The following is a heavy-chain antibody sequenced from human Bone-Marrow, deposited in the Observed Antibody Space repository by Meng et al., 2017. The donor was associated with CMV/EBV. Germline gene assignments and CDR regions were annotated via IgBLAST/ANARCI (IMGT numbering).Heavy chain of an antibody. V-gene: IGHV3-30*04. D-gene: IGHD3-3*01. J-gene: IGHJ6*02. CDR1: AFTFSSYA. CDR3: ARDGYYYDFWSGYYRGNYYYGMDV. Sequence: GGSLRLSCAASAFTFSSYAMHWVRQAPGKGLEWVAVIWYDGSNKYYADSVKGRFTISRDNSKNTLYLQMNSLRAEDTAVYYCARDGYYYDFWSGYYRGNYYYGMDVWGQGTTVTVSS. CDR2: IWYDGSNK.